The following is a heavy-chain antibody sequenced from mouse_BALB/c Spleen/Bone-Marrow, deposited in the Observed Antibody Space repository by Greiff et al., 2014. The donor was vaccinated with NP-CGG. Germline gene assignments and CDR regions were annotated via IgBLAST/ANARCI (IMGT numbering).Heavy chain of an antibody. V-gene: IGHV1S130*01. Sequence: QVQLQQSGSVLVRPGASVKLSCKASGYTFTSSWMHWAKQRPGQGLEGIGDIHPNSGNTNYNEKFRGKATLTVDTSSNTAYVDLSSLTSEDSAVYYCARSYRFWYFDVWGAGTTVTVSS. CDR1: GYTFTSSW. D-gene: IGHD2-14*01. CDR2: IHPNSGNT. J-gene: IGHJ1*01. CDR3: ARSYRFWYFDV.